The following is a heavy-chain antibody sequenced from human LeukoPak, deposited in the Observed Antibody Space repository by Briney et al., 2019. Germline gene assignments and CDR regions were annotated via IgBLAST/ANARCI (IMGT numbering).Heavy chain of an antibody. CDR1: GFTFSSYA. Sequence: GGSLRLSCAASGFTFSSYAMHWVRQAPGKGLEWVAVISYDGSNKYYADSVKGRFTISRDNSKNTLYLQMNSLRAEDTAVYYCASLEIVVMVAVPCGSNWFDPWGQGTLVTVSS. CDR2: ISYDGSNK. V-gene: IGHV3-30-3*01. D-gene: IGHD2-15*01. J-gene: IGHJ5*02. CDR3: ASLEIVVMVAVPCGSNWFDP.